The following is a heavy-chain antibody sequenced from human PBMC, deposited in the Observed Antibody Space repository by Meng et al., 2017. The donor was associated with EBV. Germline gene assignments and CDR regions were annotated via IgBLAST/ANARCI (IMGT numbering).Heavy chain of an antibody. Sequence: QVPQCGAEVKKPGSSVKVSCRTSGGTFRSDAVSWVRQAPGQGLEWMGGLIPMSGAPHYAQKFQDRVTIIADESTSTHSMELNNLRFEDTAMYYCASESGRGFTPDYWGQGTLVTVSS. CDR3: ASESGRGFTPDY. J-gene: IGHJ4*02. D-gene: IGHD3-10*01. CDR1: GGTFRSDA. V-gene: IGHV1-69*01. CDR2: LIPMSGAP.